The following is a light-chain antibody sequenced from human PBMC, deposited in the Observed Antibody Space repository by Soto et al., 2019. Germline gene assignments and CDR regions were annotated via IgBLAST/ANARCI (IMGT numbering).Light chain of an antibody. CDR2: EVS. CDR1: SSDVGGYNY. Sequence: QSALTQPVSVSGSPGQSITISCTGTSSDVGGYNYVSWYQQHPGKAPKLMIYEVSNRPSGVSNRFSGSKSGNTASLTISGLQAKDEADYYCSSYTSSSTLEVFGGGTKLTVL. V-gene: IGLV2-14*01. CDR3: SSYTSSSTLEV. J-gene: IGLJ3*02.